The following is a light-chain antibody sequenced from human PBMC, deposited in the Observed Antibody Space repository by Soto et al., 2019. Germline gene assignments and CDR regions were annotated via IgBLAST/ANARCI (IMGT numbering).Light chain of an antibody. Sequence: EIVFTQSPCTVSFSPGKRATLSCRACQSVSSYLAWYQQKPGQAPRLLIYDASNRATGIPARFSGSGSGTDFTLTISSLEPEDFAVYYCQQRSNWITFGQGTRLEN. CDR1: QSVSSY. CDR2: DAS. V-gene: IGKV3-11*01. CDR3: QQRSNWIT. J-gene: IGKJ5*01.